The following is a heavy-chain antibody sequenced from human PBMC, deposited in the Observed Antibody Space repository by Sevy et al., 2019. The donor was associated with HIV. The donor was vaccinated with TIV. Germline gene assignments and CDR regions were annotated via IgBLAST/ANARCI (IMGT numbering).Heavy chain of an antibody. CDR3: ASQVVAASYSFDY. D-gene: IGHD2-15*01. CDR2: MYYSRST. Sequence: SETLSLTCTVSGGSISRSSYYWGWVRQPPGKGLEWIGSMYYSRSTYYNPSLKSRVTISGDTSKNQFSLKLSSVAAADTAVYYCASQVVAASYSFDYWGQGALVTVSS. V-gene: IGHV4-39*01. J-gene: IGHJ4*02. CDR1: GGSISRSSYY.